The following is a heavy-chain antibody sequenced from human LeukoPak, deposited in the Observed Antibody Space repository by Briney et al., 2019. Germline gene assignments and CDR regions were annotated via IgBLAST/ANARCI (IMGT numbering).Heavy chain of an antibody. CDR1: GFTFSSYW. Sequence: GGSLRLSCAASGFTFSSYWMSWVRQAPGKGLEWVANVRRDGSVKYYVDSVKGRFTISRDNAKNSLYLQMNSLRAEDTAVYYCARVRTPGFASVGDPQYYFDYWGQGTLVTVSS. D-gene: IGHD2-21*01. J-gene: IGHJ4*02. CDR2: VRRDGSVK. V-gene: IGHV3-7*01. CDR3: ARVRTPGFASVGDPQYYFDY.